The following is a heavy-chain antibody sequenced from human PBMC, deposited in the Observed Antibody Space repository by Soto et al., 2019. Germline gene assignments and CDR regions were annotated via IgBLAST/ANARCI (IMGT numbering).Heavy chain of an antibody. J-gene: IGHJ4*02. D-gene: IGHD5-18*01. Sequence: SETLSLTCAVYGGSFSGYYWSWIRQPPGKGLEWIGEINPSGSTNYNPSLKSRVTISVDTSKNQFSLKLSSVTAADTAVYYCAREVSYGYRLLDYWGQGTLVTVSS. CDR2: INPSGST. V-gene: IGHV4-34*01. CDR3: AREVSYGYRLLDY. CDR1: GGSFSGYY.